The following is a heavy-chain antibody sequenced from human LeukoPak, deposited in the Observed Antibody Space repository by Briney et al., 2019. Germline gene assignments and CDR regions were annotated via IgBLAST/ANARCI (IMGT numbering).Heavy chain of an antibody. J-gene: IGHJ4*02. CDR2: IYYSGST. Sequence: SETLSLTCTVSGGSISRSGYYWGWIRQPPGKGLEWIASIYYSGSTYYNPSLKSRVTMSVDTSMNQFSLKLSSVTAADTAVYFCARGITIRGRDYFDYWGQGTLVIVSS. V-gene: IGHV4-39*07. CDR1: GGSISRSGYY. D-gene: IGHD3-16*01. CDR3: ARGITIRGRDYFDY.